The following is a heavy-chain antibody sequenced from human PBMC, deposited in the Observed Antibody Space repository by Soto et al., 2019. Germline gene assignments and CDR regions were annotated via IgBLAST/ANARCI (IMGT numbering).Heavy chain of an antibody. CDR1: GGSISSSSYY. CDR2: IYYSGST. J-gene: IGHJ5*02. V-gene: IGHV4-39*01. Sequence: SETLSLTCTVSGGSISSSSYYWGWIRQPPGKGLEWIGSIYYSGSTYYNPSLKSRVTISVDTSKNQFSLKLSSVTAADTAVYYCARHPYDSSGSWLDPWGQGTLVTVSS. CDR3: ARHPYDSSGSWLDP. D-gene: IGHD3-22*01.